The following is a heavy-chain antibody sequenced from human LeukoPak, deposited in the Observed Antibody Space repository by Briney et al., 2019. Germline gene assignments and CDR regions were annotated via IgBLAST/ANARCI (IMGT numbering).Heavy chain of an antibody. CDR1: GYTFTGYY. CDR2: INPNSGGT. Sequence: ASVKVSCKASGYTFTGYYMHWVRQAPGQGLEWMGWINPNSGGTNYAQKFQGRVTMTRDTSISTAYMELSRLRSDDTAVYYCARHFKGIAVAGTADYWSQGTLVTVSS. CDR3: ARHFKGIAVAGTADY. J-gene: IGHJ4*02. D-gene: IGHD6-19*01. V-gene: IGHV1-2*02.